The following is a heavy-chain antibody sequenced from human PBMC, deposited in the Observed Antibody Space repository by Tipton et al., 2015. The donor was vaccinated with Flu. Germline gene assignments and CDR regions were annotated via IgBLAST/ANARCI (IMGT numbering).Heavy chain of an antibody. CDR1: GGTFSSYA. V-gene: IGHV1-69*01. CDR3: ARVLRPPGVHYYGMDV. J-gene: IGHJ6*02. Sequence: QLVQSGAEVKKPGSSVKVSCKASGGTFSSYAISWVRQAPGQGLEWMGGIIPIFGTANYAQKFQGRVTITADESTSTAYMELSSLRSEDPAVYSCARVLRPPGVHYYGMDVWGQGTTVTVSS. CDR2: IIPIFGTA. D-gene: IGHD3-10*01.